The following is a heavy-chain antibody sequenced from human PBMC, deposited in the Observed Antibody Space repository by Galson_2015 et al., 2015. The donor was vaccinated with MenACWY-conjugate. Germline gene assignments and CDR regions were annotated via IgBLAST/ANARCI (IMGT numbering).Heavy chain of an antibody. V-gene: IGHV4-39*07. CDR2: IYYSGST. J-gene: IGHJ4*02. Sequence: SETLSLTCTVSGGSISSSSYYWGWIRQPPGKGLEWIGSIYYSGSTYYNPSLKSRVTISVDTSKNQFSLKLSSVTAADTAVYYCARDSADYYDSSGVDYWGQGTLVTVSS. CDR1: GGSISSSSYY. CDR3: ARDSADYYDSSGVDY. D-gene: IGHD3-22*01.